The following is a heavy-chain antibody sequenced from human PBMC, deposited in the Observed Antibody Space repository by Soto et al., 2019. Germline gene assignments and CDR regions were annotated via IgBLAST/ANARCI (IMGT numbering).Heavy chain of an antibody. CDR1: DNSISSSSYY. CDR2: TYNNGST. Sequence: LSETLSLTCTISDNSISSSSYYWGWIRQPPEKGLEGSGSTYNNGSTYYNPSLKSQVTKSVETSKNQFPLNPSSVTAADTAVYYCARHQSPAYYYYYMDVWGKGTTVTVSS. J-gene: IGHJ6*03. CDR3: ARHQSPAYYYYYMDV. V-gene: IGHV4-39*01.